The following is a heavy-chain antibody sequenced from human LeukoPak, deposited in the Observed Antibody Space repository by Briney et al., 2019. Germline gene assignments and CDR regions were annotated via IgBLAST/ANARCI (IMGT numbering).Heavy chain of an antibody. Sequence: PSETLSLTCTVSGYSISSGYYWGWIRQPPGKGLEWIGSIYHSGSTYYNPSLKSRVTVSVDTSKNQFSLKLSSVTAADTAVYYCARYSGSYWVYYYGMDVWGQGTTVTVSS. CDR2: IYHSGST. V-gene: IGHV4-38-2*02. J-gene: IGHJ6*02. D-gene: IGHD1-26*01. CDR1: GYSISSGYY. CDR3: ARYSGSYWVYYYGMDV.